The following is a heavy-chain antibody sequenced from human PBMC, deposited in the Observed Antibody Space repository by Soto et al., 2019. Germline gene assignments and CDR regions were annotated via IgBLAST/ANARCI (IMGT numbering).Heavy chain of an antibody. J-gene: IGHJ4*02. Sequence: EVQLLESGGGLVQPGGSLRLSCVASGFTFSSYAMRWVHQAPVKGLEWVSGISGSGGSTYYADSVKGRFTISRDNSKNTLYLQMNSLRAEDTAVYYCARRGSGSYYDYWGQGTLVTVSS. CDR1: GFTFSSYA. CDR3: ARRGSGSYYDY. V-gene: IGHV3-23*01. CDR2: ISGSGGST. D-gene: IGHD1-26*01.